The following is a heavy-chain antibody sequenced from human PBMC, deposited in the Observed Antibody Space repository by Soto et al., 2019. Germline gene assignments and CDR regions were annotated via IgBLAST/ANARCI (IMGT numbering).Heavy chain of an antibody. CDR1: GYTFRNFG. Sequence: QIQLLQSGAEVKKPGASVKVTCKASGYTFRNFGISWVRQAPGQGLEWMGWISAYNANANYAQEFQGRLTMTADTSTSTAYMELRSLRSDDTAVYYCARGNSYFDYWGQGTLVTVSS. CDR3: ARGNSYFDY. J-gene: IGHJ4*02. V-gene: IGHV1-18*01. CDR2: ISAYNANA.